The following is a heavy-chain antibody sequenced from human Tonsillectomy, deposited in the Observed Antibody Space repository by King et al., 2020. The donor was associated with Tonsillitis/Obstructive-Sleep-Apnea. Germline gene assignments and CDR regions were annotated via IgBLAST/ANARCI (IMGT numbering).Heavy chain of an antibody. D-gene: IGHD2-2*01. CDR1: GFSLSNARMG. CDR3: ARSFIVVVPAAIDGYYYYMDV. CDR2: IFSNAEK. J-gene: IGHJ6*03. V-gene: IGHV2-26*01. Sequence: TLKESGPVLVKPTETLTLTCTVSGFSLSNARMGVSWILQPPGKALEWLAHIFSNAEKSYSTSLKSKLTISNNTSKTQVVLTMTNMDPVDTATYYCARSFIVVVPAAIDGYYYYMDVWGKGTTVTVSS.